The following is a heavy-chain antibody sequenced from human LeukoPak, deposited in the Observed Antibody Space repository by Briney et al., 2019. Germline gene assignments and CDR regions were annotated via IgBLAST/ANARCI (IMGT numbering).Heavy chain of an antibody. J-gene: IGHJ4*02. CDR1: GYTFTGYY. CDR3: ARDLPFNSMVRGVIDGVDY. CDR2: INPNSGGT. D-gene: IGHD3-10*01. Sequence: GASVKVSCKASGYTFTGYYMHWVRRAPGQGLEWMGWINPNSGGTNYAQKFQGRVTMTRDTSISTAYMELSRLRSDDTAVYYCARDLPFNSMVRGVIDGVDYWGQGTLVTVSS. V-gene: IGHV1-2*02.